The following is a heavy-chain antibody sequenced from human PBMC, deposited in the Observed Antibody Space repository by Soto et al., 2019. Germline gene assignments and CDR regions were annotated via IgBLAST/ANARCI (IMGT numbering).Heavy chain of an antibody. D-gene: IGHD2-15*01. V-gene: IGHV3-33*01. CDR2: IWYDGSNK. CDR1: GFTFSSYG. J-gene: IGHJ4*02. Sequence: QVQLVESGGGVVQPGRSLRLSCAASGFTFSSYGMHWVRQAPGKGLEWVAVIWYDGSNKYYADSVKGRFTISRDNSKNTLYLQMNSLRAEDTAVYYCARDLRCRTGYWGQGTMVTVSS. CDR3: ARDLRCRTGY.